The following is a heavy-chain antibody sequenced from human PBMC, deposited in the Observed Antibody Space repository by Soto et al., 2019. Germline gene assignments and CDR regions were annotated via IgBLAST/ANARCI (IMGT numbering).Heavy chain of an antibody. D-gene: IGHD5-18*01. CDR2: MNPNSGNT. CDR3: ARDPVAGAMAVTRRV. V-gene: IGHV1-8*01. Sequence: ASVKVSCKASGYTFTSYDINWVRQATGQGLEWMGWMNPNSGNTGYAQKFQGRVTMTRNTSISTAYMELSSLRSEDTAVYYCARDPVAGAMAVTRRVGGQGTTVTVSS. J-gene: IGHJ6*02. CDR1: GYTFTSYD.